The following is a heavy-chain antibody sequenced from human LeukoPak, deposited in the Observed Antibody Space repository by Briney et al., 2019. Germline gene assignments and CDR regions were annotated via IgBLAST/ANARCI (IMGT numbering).Heavy chain of an antibody. CDR1: GFTLSSYW. J-gene: IGHJ4*02. V-gene: IGHV3-74*01. Sequence: GGSLRLSCAASGFTLSSYWMHWVRQPPGKGLVWVSRINSDGSSTSYADSVKGRFTVSRDNAKNTLYLQMSSLRAEDTAVYFCARGSYYLFSDCWGQGTLVTVSS. CDR3: ARGSYYLFSDC. CDR2: INSDGSST. D-gene: IGHD1-26*01.